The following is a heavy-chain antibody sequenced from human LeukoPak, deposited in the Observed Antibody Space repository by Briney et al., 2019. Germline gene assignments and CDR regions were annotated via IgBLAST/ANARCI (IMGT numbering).Heavy chain of an antibody. CDR1: GYTFTGYY. J-gene: IGHJ5*02. CDR2: INPNSGGT. CDR3: ARDFFSFYCSSTSCWVGWFDP. Sequence: ASVKVSCKASGYTFTGYYMHWVRQAPGQGLEWMGWINPNSGGTNYAQKFQGRVTMTRDTSISTAYMELSRLRSDDTAVYYCARDFFSFYCSSTSCWVGWFDPWGQGTLVTVSS. V-gene: IGHV1-2*02. D-gene: IGHD2-2*01.